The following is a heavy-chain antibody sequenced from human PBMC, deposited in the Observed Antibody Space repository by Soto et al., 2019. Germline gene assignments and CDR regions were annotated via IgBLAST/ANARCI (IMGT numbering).Heavy chain of an antibody. CDR1: GFTFSSYA. D-gene: IGHD3-22*01. CDR2: ISYDGSNK. V-gene: IGHV3-30-3*01. CDR3: ARDKDSSGYDSSGYIH. Sequence: QVQLVESGGGVVQPGRSLRLSCAASGFTFSSYAMHWVRQAPGKGLEWVGVISYDGSNKYYADSVKGRFTISRDNSKNTLYLQMNSLRAEDTAVYYCARDKDSSGYDSSGYIHWGQGTLVTVSS. J-gene: IGHJ4*02.